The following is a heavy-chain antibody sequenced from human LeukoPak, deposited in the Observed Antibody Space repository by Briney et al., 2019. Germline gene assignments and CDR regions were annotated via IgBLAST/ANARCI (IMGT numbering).Heavy chain of an antibody. CDR1: GFTFTGYY. Sequence: ASVKVSCKASGFTFTGYYMHWVRQAPGQGLERMGWINPNSGGTNYAQKFQGRVTMTRDTSISTAYMELSRLRSDDTAVYYCARADSSSWFSSRYYFDYWGQGTLVTVSS. V-gene: IGHV1-2*02. CDR3: ARADSSSWFSSRYYFDY. CDR2: INPNSGGT. J-gene: IGHJ4*02. D-gene: IGHD6-13*01.